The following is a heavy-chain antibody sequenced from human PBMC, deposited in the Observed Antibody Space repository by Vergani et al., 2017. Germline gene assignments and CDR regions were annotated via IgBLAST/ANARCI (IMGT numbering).Heavy chain of an antibody. J-gene: IGHJ5*02. CDR3: ASAYYDSSGMNNWFDP. Sequence: QVQLVQSGAEVKKPGSSVKVSCKASGGTFSSYTISWVRQAPGQGLEWMGRIIPILGIANYAQKFQGRVTITADKSTSTAYMELSSLRSDDTAVYYCASAYYDSSGMNNWFDPWGQGTLVTVSS. CDR2: IIPILGIA. V-gene: IGHV1-69*02. D-gene: IGHD3-22*01. CDR1: GGTFSSYT.